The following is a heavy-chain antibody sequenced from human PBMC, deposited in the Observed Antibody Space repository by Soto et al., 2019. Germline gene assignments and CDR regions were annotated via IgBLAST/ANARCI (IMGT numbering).Heavy chain of an antibody. CDR2: IYYSGST. D-gene: IGHD6-19*01. CDR3: ARPTVNIRTFYSGLKTPCFDY. CDR1: GDSMSSSDYY. Sequence: SETLSLTCAVSGDSMSSSDYYWGWIRQPPGKGLEWIGSIYYSGSTYYNPSLQSRVAISVDTSKNQFSLKLKSVTAADTAIYYCARPTVNIRTFYSGLKTPCFDYWGQGAPVTVSS. J-gene: IGHJ4*02. V-gene: IGHV4-39*01.